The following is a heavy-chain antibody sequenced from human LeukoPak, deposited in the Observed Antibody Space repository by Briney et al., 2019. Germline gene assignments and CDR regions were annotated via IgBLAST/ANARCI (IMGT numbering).Heavy chain of an antibody. Sequence: ASVKVSCKVSGYTLTELSMHWVRQAPGKGLEWMGGFDPEDGETIYAQKFQGRVTMTEDTSTDTAYMELSSLRSEDTAVYYCARDSGDYYDSSGYFDYWGQGTLVTVSS. CDR1: GYTLTELS. D-gene: IGHD3-22*01. V-gene: IGHV1-24*01. CDR3: ARDSGDYYDSSGYFDY. J-gene: IGHJ4*02. CDR2: FDPEDGET.